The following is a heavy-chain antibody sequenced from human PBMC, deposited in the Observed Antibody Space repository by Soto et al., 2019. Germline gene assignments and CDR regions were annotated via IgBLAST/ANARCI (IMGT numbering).Heavy chain of an antibody. CDR1: GFTFSSYA. V-gene: IGHV3-23*01. D-gene: IGHD5-12*01. CDR3: ANWRALVDIVATMRRNYYYYMDV. Sequence: HPGGSLRLSCAASGFTFSSYAMSWVRQAPGKGLEWVSAISGSGGSTYYADSVKGRFTISRDNSKNTLYLQMNSLRAEDTAVYYCANWRALVDIVATMRRNYYYYMDVWGKGTTVTVSS. J-gene: IGHJ6*03. CDR2: ISGSGGST.